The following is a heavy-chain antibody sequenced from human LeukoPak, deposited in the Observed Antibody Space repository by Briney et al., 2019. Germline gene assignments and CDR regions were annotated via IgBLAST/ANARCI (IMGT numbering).Heavy chain of an antibody. J-gene: IGHJ4*02. CDR1: GGTFSSYA. CDR3: ARDTTHSSSWYRPGFDY. V-gene: IGHV1-69*13. Sequence: SVKVSCKASGGTFSSYAISWVRQAPGQGLEWMGGIIPIFGTANYAQKFQGRVTITADESTSTAYMELSSMRSEDTAVYYCARDTTHSSSWYRPGFDYWGQGTLVTVSS. CDR2: IIPIFGTA. D-gene: IGHD6-13*01.